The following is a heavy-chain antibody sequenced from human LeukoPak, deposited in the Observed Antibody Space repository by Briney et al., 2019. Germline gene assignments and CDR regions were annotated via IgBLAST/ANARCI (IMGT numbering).Heavy chain of an antibody. D-gene: IGHD2-15*01. J-gene: IGHJ4*02. CDR3: ARLVVVAATGLEGFDY. CDR2: IYTSGSI. V-gene: IGHV4-61*02. Sequence: PSETLSLTCTVSGGSISSGNYCWNWIRQPAGKGLECIGRIYTSGSINYNPSLKSRVTISVDTSKNQFSLKMSSVTAADTAVYYRARLVVVAATGLEGFDYWGQGTLVIVSS. CDR1: GGSISSGNYC.